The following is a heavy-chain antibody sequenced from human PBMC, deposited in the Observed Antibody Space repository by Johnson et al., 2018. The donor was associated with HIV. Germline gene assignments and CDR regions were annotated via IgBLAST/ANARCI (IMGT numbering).Heavy chain of an antibody. V-gene: IGHV3-48*04. CDR1: GFTFSSYA. CDR2: ISGGGSAI. CDR3: ARDRVGATAFDV. D-gene: IGHD1-26*01. J-gene: IGHJ3*01. Sequence: VQLVESGGGLVQPGGSLRLSCAASGFTFSSYAMSWVRQAPGKGLEWISYISGGGSAIYYADSVRGRFTISRDNAKNSLYLQMNSLRAEDTAVYYCARDRVGATAFDVWGQGTLVTVSS.